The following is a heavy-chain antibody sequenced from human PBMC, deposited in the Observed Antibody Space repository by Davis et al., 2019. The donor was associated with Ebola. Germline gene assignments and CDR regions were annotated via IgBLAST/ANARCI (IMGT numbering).Heavy chain of an antibody. CDR1: GYTFTSYG. CDR3: ARDRYCSGGSCYAQFDY. CDR2: INPNSGGT. V-gene: IGHV1-2*04. D-gene: IGHD2-15*01. J-gene: IGHJ4*02. Sequence: ASVKVSCKASGYTFTSYGISWVRQAPGQGLEWMGWINPNSGGTNYAQKFQGWVTMTRDTSISTAYMELSRLRSDDTAVYYCARDRYCSGGSCYAQFDYWGQGTLVTVSS.